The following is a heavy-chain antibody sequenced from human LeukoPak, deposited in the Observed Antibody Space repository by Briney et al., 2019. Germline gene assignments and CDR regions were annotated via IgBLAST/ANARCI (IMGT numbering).Heavy chain of an antibody. CDR1: GGSISSYY. CDR3: ARDLRPDFWSGYPLAFDI. J-gene: IGHJ3*02. Sequence: SETLSLTCTVSGGSISSYYWSWIRQPPGKGLEWIGYIYYSGSTNYNPSLKSRVTISVDTSKNQFSLKLSSVTAADTAVYYCARDLRPDFWSGYPLAFDIWGQGTMVTVSS. D-gene: IGHD3-3*01. CDR2: IYYSGST. V-gene: IGHV4-59*01.